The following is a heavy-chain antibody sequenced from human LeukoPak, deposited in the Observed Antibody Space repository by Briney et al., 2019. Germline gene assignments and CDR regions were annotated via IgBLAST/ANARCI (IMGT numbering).Heavy chain of an antibody. V-gene: IGHV3-23*01. Sequence: GGSLTLSCAASGFTFSSYALSWIRQAQGQGLDLVSAVSGSGSSRYYADSVKGRFTISRDNSKNTLYLQMNSVRAEDTAVYYCAKIMDSSGYYSIYDYWGQGTLVTVSS. CDR3: AKIMDSSGYYSIYDY. CDR1: GFTFSSYA. J-gene: IGHJ4*02. CDR2: VSGSGSSR. D-gene: IGHD3-22*01.